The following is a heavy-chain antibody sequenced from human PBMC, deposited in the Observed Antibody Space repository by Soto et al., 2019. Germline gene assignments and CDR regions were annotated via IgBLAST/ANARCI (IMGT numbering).Heavy chain of an antibody. V-gene: IGHV4-39*01. CDR3: ARPYDSSGYLGY. Sequence: PSETLSLTCTVSGGTISSSSYYWGWIRQPPGKGLEWIGSIYYSGSTYYNPSLKSRVTISVDTSKNQFSLKLSSVTAADTAVYYCARPYDSSGYLGYWGQGTLVTVSS. CDR2: IYYSGST. CDR1: GGTISSSSYY. D-gene: IGHD3-22*01. J-gene: IGHJ4*02.